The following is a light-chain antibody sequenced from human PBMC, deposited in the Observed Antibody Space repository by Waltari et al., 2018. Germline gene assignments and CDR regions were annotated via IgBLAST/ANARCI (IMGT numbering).Light chain of an antibody. V-gene: IGLV2-14*01. CDR1: SSDIGAYKH. CDR2: EVS. J-gene: IGLJ3*02. Sequence: QSALTQPASVSGSPGQSITISCSGTSSDIGAYKHVSWYQQHPGKAPKPMIYEVSNLPSGVSNRFARSKSGNTASLTISGLQADDESHYYCTSFTSSATWVFGGGTKVTVL. CDR3: TSFTSSATWV.